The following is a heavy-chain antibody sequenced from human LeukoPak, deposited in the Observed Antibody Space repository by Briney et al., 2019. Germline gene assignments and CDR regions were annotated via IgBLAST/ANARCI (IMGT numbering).Heavy chain of an antibody. D-gene: IGHD3-9*01. CDR2: ISCNDDK. CDR1: GFARRTSGGG. J-gene: IGHJ4*02. V-gene: IGHV2-5*01. CDR3: AHRQRYLGYFDY. Sequence: SGPTLLQPSRTLTLTWTFSGFARRTSGGGGGWIRQPPGKALEWLALISCNDDKRYSPSLKSRLPITKDTSKNQVVLTMTNMDPVDTATYYCAHRQRYLGYFDYWGQGTLVTVSS.